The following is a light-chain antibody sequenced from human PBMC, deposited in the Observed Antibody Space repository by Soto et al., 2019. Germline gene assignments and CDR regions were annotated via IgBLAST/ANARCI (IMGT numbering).Light chain of an antibody. CDR3: QQRYSTPS. J-gene: IGKJ3*01. V-gene: IGKV1-39*01. CDR2: AAS. Sequence: DIQMTQSPSSLSASXXDGVTITCRASQSISTYLNWYQQKAGLAPXXLIYAASSLQSGVPSRFSGGGSGTDFTLTISSLQPEDFATYYCQQRYSTPSFGPGTKVDIK. CDR1: QSISTY.